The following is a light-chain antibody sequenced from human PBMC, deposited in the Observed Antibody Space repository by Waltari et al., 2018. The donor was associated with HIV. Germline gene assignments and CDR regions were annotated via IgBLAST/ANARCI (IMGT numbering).Light chain of an antibody. V-gene: IGLV3-19*01. Sequence: SSELTQAPAVSVALGQTVRITCQGDSLRSYYARWYQQKPGQAPLLVIYGKNNRPSGIPCRFSVSSSGNTASLTITGAQAEDEADYYCNSRDSSGNLVVFGGGTKLTVL. J-gene: IGLJ2*01. CDR3: NSRDSSGNLVV. CDR1: SLRSYY. CDR2: GKN.